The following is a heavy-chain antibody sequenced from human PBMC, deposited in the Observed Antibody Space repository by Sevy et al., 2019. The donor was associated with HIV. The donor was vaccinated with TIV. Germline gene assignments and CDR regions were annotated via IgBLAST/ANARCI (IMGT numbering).Heavy chain of an antibody. V-gene: IGHV3-30*03. D-gene: IGHD3-3*01. Sequence: GGSLRLSCVASAFTFSTYGMHWVRQAPGKGLEWVSVISFDGSHNYYADSVKGQCTVSRDNSKNTLNLQMNSLRAEDTAVYYCARDLRPHLLYSDFWSGYSGMDVWGQGTTVTVSS. CDR2: ISFDGSHN. J-gene: IGHJ6*02. CDR3: ARDLRPHLLYSDFWSGYSGMDV. CDR1: AFTFSTYG.